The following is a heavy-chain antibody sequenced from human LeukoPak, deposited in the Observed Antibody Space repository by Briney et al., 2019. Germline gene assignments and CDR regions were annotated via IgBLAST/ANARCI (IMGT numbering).Heavy chain of an antibody. Sequence: ASVKVSCKVSGYTLTELSLRWVRQAPGKGLEWMGRFDPEDGETIYARKFQGRVTMTEDTSTDTAYMELSSLRSGDTAVYFCAVSLTTGGYYGMDVWGQGTTVTVSS. CDR3: AVSLTTGGYYGMDV. D-gene: IGHD1-1*01. CDR1: GYTLTELS. V-gene: IGHV1-24*01. CDR2: FDPEDGET. J-gene: IGHJ6*02.